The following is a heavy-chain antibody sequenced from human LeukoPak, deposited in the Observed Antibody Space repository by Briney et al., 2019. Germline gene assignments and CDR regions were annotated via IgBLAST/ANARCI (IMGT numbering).Heavy chain of an antibody. CDR3: ARRYCSGGSCYSADH. J-gene: IGHJ4*02. CDR1: GFTFSSYW. CDR2: ISSSSSYI. Sequence: PGGSLRLSCAASGFTFSSYWVHWVRQAPGKGLEWVSSISSSSSYIYYADSVKGRFTISRDNAKNSLYLQMNSLRAEDTAVYYCARRYCSGGSCYSADHWGQGTLVTVSS. V-gene: IGHV3-21*01. D-gene: IGHD2-15*01.